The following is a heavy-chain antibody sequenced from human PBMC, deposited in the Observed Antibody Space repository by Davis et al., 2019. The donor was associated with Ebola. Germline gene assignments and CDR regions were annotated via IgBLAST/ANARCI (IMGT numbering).Heavy chain of an antibody. Sequence: SETLSLTCAVYGGSFRGYYWSWIRQPPGKGLEWIGEINHSGGTNYNPSLKSRVTISVDTSKNQFSLKLSSVTAADTAVYYCARALLEGTYTYGYYYYYVMDVWGQGTTVTVSS. D-gene: IGHD5-18*01. CDR1: GGSFRGYY. CDR2: INHSGGT. CDR3: ARALLEGTYTYGYYYYYVMDV. V-gene: IGHV4-34*01. J-gene: IGHJ6*02.